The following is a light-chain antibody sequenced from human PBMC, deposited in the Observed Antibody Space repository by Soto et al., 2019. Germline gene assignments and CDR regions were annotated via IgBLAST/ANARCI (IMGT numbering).Light chain of an antibody. J-gene: IGLJ3*02. CDR3: TAWDGSLDGRV. CDR2: YND. Sequence: QSVLTQSPSVSGAPRQSVNISCSGNNSNIGSNAVHWYQQLPGKAPKLLMYYNDMLPSGVSDRFSGSKSGTSASLAISGLQSEDEGDYYCTAWDGSLDGRVFGGGTKVTVL. CDR1: NSNIGSNA. V-gene: IGLV1-36*01.